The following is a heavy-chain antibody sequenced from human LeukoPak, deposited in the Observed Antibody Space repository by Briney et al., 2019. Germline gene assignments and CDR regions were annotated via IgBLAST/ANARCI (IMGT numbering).Heavy chain of an antibody. D-gene: IGHD6-13*01. CDR1: GLTFGDYA. J-gene: IGHJ6*04. V-gene: IGHV3-49*04. Sequence: PGGSLRLSCTASGLTFGDYAMSWVRQAPGKGLEWVGFIRSKAYGGTTEYAASVKGRFTISRDDSKSIAYLQMNSLKTEDTAVYYCTREMVAAAGSWSDYYYYGMDVWGKGTTVTVSS. CDR2: IRSKAYGGTT. CDR3: TREMVAAAGSWSDYYYYGMDV.